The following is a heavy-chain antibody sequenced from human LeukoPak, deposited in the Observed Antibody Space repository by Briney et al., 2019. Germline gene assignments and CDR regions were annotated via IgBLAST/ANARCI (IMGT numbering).Heavy chain of an antibody. Sequence: ASVKVSCKASGYTFTSYDINWVRQATGQGPEWMGWMNPNSGNTGYAQKFQGRVTMTRNTSISTAYMELSSLRSEDTAVYYCARVDYYDSSGYYPLSCWGQGTLVTVSS. CDR1: GYTFTSYD. J-gene: IGHJ4*02. D-gene: IGHD3-22*01. CDR3: ARVDYYDSSGYYPLSC. V-gene: IGHV1-8*01. CDR2: MNPNSGNT.